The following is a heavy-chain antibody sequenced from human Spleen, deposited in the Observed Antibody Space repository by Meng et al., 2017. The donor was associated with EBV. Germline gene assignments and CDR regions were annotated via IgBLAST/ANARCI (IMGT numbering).Heavy chain of an antibody. V-gene: IGHV4-34*12. CDR3: ATGWGKANY. J-gene: IGHJ4*02. Sequence: VQLQQWGAGLLKPSETLSLTCPVYGASFSAYYWRWIRQPPGRGLEWIGDVIHSGNTSYSPSLKSRVTISVDTSKRQFSLKLRSMTAADTAVYYCATGWGKANYWGQGTLVTVSS. CDR2: VIHSGNT. CDR1: GASFSAYY. D-gene: IGHD3-16*01.